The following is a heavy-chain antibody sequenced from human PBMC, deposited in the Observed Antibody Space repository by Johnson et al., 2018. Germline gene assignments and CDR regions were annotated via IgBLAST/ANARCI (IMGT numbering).Heavy chain of an antibody. CDR2: ISYDGSNE. CDR3: ARGGGYDYYYYMDV. J-gene: IGHJ6*03. V-gene: IGHV3-30*14. Sequence: QVQLVQSGGGVVQPGRSLRLSCAASGFTFSSSAMHWVRQAPGKGLEWVSVISYDGSNEYHGDSVKGRFTISSDNSKNTLNLQMTSLRAEDTAVYYCARGGGYDYYYYMDVWGKGTTVTVSS. CDR1: GFTFSSSA. D-gene: IGHD3-16*01.